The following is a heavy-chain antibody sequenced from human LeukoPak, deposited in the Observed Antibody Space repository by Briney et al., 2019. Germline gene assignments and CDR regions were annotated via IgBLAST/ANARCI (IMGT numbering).Heavy chain of an antibody. CDR3: VKDMTAMPEIFAY. J-gene: IGHJ4*02. V-gene: IGHV3-64D*06. CDR2: ITSNGGST. D-gene: IGHD2-2*01. Sequence: PGGSLRLSCSVSGFTFSNYAMHWVRQAPGKGLEYVSAITSNGGSTYYADSVKGRFTISRDDSKNTLFLQMSSLRPEDTAMYYCVKDMTAMPEIFAYWGQGTLVTVSS. CDR1: GFTFSNYA.